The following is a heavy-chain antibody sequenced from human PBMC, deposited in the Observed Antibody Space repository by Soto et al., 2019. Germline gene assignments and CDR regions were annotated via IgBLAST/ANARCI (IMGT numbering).Heavy chain of an antibody. CDR3: ARGRYGDY. J-gene: IGHJ4*02. CDR1: GYAFTTYG. V-gene: IGHV1-18*01. CDR2: ISAHNGNT. Sequence: QVHLVQSGAEVKKPGASVKVSCKGSGYAFTTYGITWVRQAPGQGLEWMGWISAHNGNTNYAQKLQAKDTVTRDTATSTAYMELRSLRSDYTAVYYCARGRYGDYWGQGALVTVSS. D-gene: IGHD1-1*01.